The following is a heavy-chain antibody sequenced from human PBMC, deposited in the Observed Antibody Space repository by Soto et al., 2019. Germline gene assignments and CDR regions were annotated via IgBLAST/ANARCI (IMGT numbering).Heavy chain of an antibody. Sequence: SETLSLTCTVSGGSISSGDYYWSWIRHPPGKGLEWIGYIYYSGSTYYNPSLKSRVTISVDTSKNQFSLKLSSVTAADTAVYYCARGLDTAMVVFDYWGQGTLVTVSS. D-gene: IGHD5-18*01. CDR2: IYYSGST. CDR1: GGSISSGDYY. J-gene: IGHJ4*02. V-gene: IGHV4-30-4*01. CDR3: ARGLDTAMVVFDY.